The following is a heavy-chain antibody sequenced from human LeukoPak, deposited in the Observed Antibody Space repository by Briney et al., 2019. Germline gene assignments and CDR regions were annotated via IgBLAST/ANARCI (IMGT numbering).Heavy chain of an antibody. CDR2: INHSGST. D-gene: IGHD5-12*01. J-gene: IGHJ5*02. CDR3: ARGLRWLPHNWFDP. CDR1: GGSFSGYY. V-gene: IGHV4-34*01. Sequence: SETLSLTCVVYGGSFSGYYWSWIRQPPGKGLEWIGEINHSGSTNYNPSLKSRVTISVDTSKNQFSLKLSSVTAADTAVYYCARGLRWLPHNWFDPWGQGTLVTVSS.